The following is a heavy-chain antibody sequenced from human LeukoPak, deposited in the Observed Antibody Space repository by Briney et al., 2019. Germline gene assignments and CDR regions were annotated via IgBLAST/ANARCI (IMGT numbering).Heavy chain of an antibody. CDR3: ARDGFLEWLSPPYYGMDV. D-gene: IGHD3-3*01. V-gene: IGHV4-30-4*08. J-gene: IGHJ6*02. CDR2: IYYSGST. Sequence: SWVRQAPGKGLEWIGYIYYSGSTYYNPSLKSRVTISVDTSKNQFSLKLSSVTAADTAVYYCARDGFLEWLSPPYYGMDVWGQGTTVTVSS.